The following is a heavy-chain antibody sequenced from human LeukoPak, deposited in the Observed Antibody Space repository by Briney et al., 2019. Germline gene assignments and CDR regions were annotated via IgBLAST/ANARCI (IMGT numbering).Heavy chain of an antibody. CDR1: GFTFSSYW. Sequence: GGSLRLSCAASGFTFSSYWMICVRQAPGQVLEWWSYISSSCSTLYYADSVKRRFTISRENAKNSLYLQMNRLRAEDTAVYYCARGYGDYVNWFDPWGQGTLVTVSS. CDR3: ARGYGDYVNWFDP. CDR2: ISSSCSTL. D-gene: IGHD4-17*01. J-gene: IGHJ5*02. V-gene: IGHV3-48*04.